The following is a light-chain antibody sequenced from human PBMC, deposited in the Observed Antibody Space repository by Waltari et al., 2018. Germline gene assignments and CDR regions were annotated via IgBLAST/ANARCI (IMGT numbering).Light chain of an antibody. V-gene: IGKV3-15*01. J-gene: IGKJ4*01. CDR1: QSVNSD. Sequence: DIVLTQSPVTLSVSPGERATLSCRASQSVNSDLAWYQQKPGQPPRLLMYDASTRATDIPAMFSGSGSGTEFTLTISSLQSDDFAVYYCQQYKSWPPLTFGGGTKVEIK. CDR2: DAS. CDR3: QQYKSWPPLT.